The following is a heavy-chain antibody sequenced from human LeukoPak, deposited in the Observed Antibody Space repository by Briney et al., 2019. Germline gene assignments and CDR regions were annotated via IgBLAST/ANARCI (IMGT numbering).Heavy chain of an antibody. CDR3: ARDRVGSGWPRPYYFEV. CDR1: GYTLTGYY. D-gene: IGHD6-19*01. J-gene: IGHJ4*02. CDR2: INPNTGAT. V-gene: IGHV1-2*02. Sequence: GASVKLSCKASGYTLTGYYFHWVRQAPGQGLEWMGWINPNTGATHSAQKFQDRITMTRDSSISTAYMDLSRLRSDDTAVYYCARDRVGSGWPRPYYFEVWGQGTLVTVSS.